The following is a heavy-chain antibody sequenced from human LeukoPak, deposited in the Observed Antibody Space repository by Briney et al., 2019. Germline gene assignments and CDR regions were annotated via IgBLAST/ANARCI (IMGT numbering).Heavy chain of an antibody. J-gene: IGHJ4*02. V-gene: IGHV1-69*04. CDR3: ARDQDSSGWFPCDQ. CDR1: GGTFSSYA. CDR2: IIPILGIA. Sequence: GASVKVSCKASGGTFSSYAISWVRQAPGQGLEWMGRIIPILGIANYAQKFQGRVTITADKSTSTAYMELSSLRSEDTAVYYCARDQDSSGWFPCDQWGQGTLVTVSS. D-gene: IGHD6-19*01.